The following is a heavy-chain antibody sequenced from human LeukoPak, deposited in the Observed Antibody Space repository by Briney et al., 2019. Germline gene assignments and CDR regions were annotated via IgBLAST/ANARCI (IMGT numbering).Heavy chain of an antibody. D-gene: IGHD3-10*01. CDR2: IIPIFGTA. J-gene: IGHJ4*02. CDR1: GGTFSSYA. V-gene: IGHV1-69*13. Sequence: ASVKVSCKASGGTFSSYAISWVRQAPGQGLEWMGGIIPIFGTANYAQKFQGRVTITADESTSTAYMELSSLRSEDTAVYYCARVYVGTQGDGSGSSSDYWGQGTLVTVSS. CDR3: ARVYVGTQGDGSGSSSDY.